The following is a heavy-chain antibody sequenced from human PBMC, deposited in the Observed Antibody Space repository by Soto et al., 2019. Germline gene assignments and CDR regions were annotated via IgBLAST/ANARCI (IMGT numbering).Heavy chain of an antibody. CDR1: GYTFTSYS. CDR3: ARRIGYGDYPPRYFYL. Sequence: ASVKVSCKASGYTFTSYSMHWVRQAPGQRLEWMGWINAGNGNTKYSQKFQGRVTITRDTSASTAYMELSSLRSEDTAVYYCARRIGYGDYPPRYFYLWGRGTLVTVSS. CDR2: INAGNGNT. D-gene: IGHD4-17*01. V-gene: IGHV1-3*01. J-gene: IGHJ2*01.